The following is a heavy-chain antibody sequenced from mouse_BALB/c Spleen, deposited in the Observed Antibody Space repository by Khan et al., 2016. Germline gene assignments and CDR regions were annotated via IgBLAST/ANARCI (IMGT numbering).Heavy chain of an antibody. Sequence: QFQLVQSGPELKKPGETVQISCKASGYTFTKYGMNWVKQAPGKGLKWMGWINTYTGRPTYADDFKGRFALSLETSANTAYLQINNLKQEDTATYFWAREDKDGDWAYYDDYWGQGTSLTVSS. D-gene: IGHD2-13*01. CDR1: GYTFTKYG. CDR3: AREDKDGDWAYYDDY. J-gene: IGHJ2*02. V-gene: IGHV9-3-1*01. CDR2: INTYTGRP.